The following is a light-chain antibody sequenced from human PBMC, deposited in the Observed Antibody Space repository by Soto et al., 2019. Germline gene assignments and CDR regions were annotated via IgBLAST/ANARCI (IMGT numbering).Light chain of an antibody. CDR2: DAS. J-gene: IGKJ3*01. CDR3: QQYDNLPFT. Sequence: DIQMTQSPSSLSASLGDRVTITCQASQDISNYLNWYQQKPGKAPKLLIYDASNLETGVPSRFSGSGSGTDFTFTISSLQPEDIATYYCQQYDNLPFTFGPGTKVDIX. CDR1: QDISNY. V-gene: IGKV1-33*01.